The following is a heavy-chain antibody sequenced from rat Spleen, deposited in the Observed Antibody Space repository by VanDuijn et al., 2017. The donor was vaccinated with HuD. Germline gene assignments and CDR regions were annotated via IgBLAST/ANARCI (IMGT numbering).Heavy chain of an antibody. Sequence: EVQLVESGGGLVQPGRSLKLSCAASGFTFSDYNMAWVRQAPKKGLEWVATITNTGGSTYYPDSVKGRFTISRANSENTVFLQMNSLRSEDTATYYCARQDYGGYWFAYWGQGTLVTVSS. CDR2: ITNTGGST. D-gene: IGHD1-11*01. CDR1: GFTFSDYN. J-gene: IGHJ3*01. V-gene: IGHV5-7*01. CDR3: ARQDYGGYWFAY.